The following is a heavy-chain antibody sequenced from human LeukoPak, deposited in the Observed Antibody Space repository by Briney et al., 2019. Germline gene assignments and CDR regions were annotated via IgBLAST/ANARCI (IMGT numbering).Heavy chain of an antibody. Sequence: SQTLSLTCAVSGGSISSGGYSWSWIRQPPGKGLEWIGYIYHSGSTYYNPSLKSRVTISVDRPKNQFSLKLSSVAAADTAVYYCARGGQLPLDYWGQGTLVTVSS. J-gene: IGHJ4*02. CDR2: IYHSGST. V-gene: IGHV4-30-2*01. CDR3: ARGGQLPLDY. CDR1: GGSISSGGYS. D-gene: IGHD2-2*01.